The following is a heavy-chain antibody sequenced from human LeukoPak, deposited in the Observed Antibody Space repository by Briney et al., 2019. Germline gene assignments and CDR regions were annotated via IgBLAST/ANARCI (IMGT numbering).Heavy chain of an antibody. Sequence: SETLSLTCTVSGGSISSYYWSWIRQPPGKGLEWIGYIYYSGSTNYNPSLESRVTISVDTSKNQFSLKLSSVTAADTAVYYCARDGEYSSFDYWGQGTLVTVSS. J-gene: IGHJ4*02. D-gene: IGHD5-18*01. CDR1: GGSISSYY. CDR3: ARDGEYSSFDY. CDR2: IYYSGST. V-gene: IGHV4-59*01.